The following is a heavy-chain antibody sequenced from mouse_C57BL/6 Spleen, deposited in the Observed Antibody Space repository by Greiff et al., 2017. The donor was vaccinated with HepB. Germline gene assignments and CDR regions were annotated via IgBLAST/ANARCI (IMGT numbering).Heavy chain of an antibody. J-gene: IGHJ2*01. CDR3: AREDEVTTYYFDY. Sequence: QVQLQQSGPELVKPGASVKISCKASGYAFSSSWMNWVKQRPGKGLEWIGRIYPGDGDTNYNGKFKGKATLTADKSSSTAYMQLSSLTSEDSAVYFCAREDEVTTYYFDYWGQGTTLTVSS. CDR1: GYAFSSSW. CDR2: IYPGDGDT. D-gene: IGHD2-2*01. V-gene: IGHV1-82*01.